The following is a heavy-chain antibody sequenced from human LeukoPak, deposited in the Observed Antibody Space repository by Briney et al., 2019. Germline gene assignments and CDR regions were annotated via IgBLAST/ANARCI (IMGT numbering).Heavy chain of an antibody. CDR1: GFTFSSYS. V-gene: IGHV3-48*01. J-gene: IGHJ3*02. CDR3: ARRREPEI. Sequence: GGSLRLSCAASGFTFSSYSMNWVRQAPGKGLEWVSSIGTSSTIYYADSVRGRFTISRDNAKNSLYLQMDSLRAEDTAVYYCARRREPEIWGQGTMVTVSS. D-gene: IGHD1-14*01. CDR2: IGTSSTI.